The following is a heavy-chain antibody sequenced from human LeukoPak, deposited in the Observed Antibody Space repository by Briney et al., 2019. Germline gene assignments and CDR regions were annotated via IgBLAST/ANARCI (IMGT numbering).Heavy chain of an antibody. J-gene: IGHJ4*02. D-gene: IGHD2-21*01. V-gene: IGHV1-69*13. CDR1: GGTFSSYA. CDR2: IIPIFGTA. CDR3: AREVGLCGGDCYDFFDY. Sequence: SVKVSCKASGGTFSSYAISWVRQAPGQGLEWMGGIIPIFGTANYAQKFQGRVTITADESTSTAYMELSSLRSEDTAVYYCAREVGLCGGDCYDFFDYWGQGTLVTVSS.